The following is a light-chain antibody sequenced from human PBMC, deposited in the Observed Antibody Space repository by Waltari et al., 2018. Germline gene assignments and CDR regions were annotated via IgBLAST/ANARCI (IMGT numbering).Light chain of an antibody. CDR2: KDA. CDR3: YSGDEKSDV. Sequence: SHKLTQPPSMSVSLGQTAKITCSGDVLAEHYVHWYQQHPGQAPVLVIYKDAERPSGIPERFSGSTSGTTVTLTITGVRAEDEADYYCYSGDEKSDVFGSGTKLTVI. J-gene: IGLJ6*01. CDR1: VLAEHY. V-gene: IGLV3-27*01.